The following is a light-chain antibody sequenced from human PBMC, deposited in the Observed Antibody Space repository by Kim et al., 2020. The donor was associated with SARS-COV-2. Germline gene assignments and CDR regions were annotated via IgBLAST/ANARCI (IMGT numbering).Light chain of an antibody. CDR1: SDDIGGDEY. V-gene: IGLV2-8*01. CDR3: ASYGGNTNFL. CDR2: AVN. Sequence: QSALTQSPSASGSPGQSVTISCTGTSDDIGGDEYVSWYQKYPGEAPKLIVYAVNRRPSGVPDRFSGSRSGNTASLTISWLQPQDEADYYCASYGGNTNFLFGGGTQLTVL. J-gene: IGLJ2*01.